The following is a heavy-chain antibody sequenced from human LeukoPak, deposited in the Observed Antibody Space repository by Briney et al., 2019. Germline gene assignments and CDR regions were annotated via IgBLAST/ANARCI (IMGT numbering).Heavy chain of an antibody. V-gene: IGHV1-69*13. Sequence: SVKGSREASGGTYSSYAISWVRQAPGQGLEWKGGIIPIFGTANYAQKFQGRVAITADESTSTANMELSSLRSEDTAVYYCARESSTGFNPDFDIWG. CDR3: ARESSTGFNPDFDI. J-gene: IGHJ3*02. CDR2: IIPIFGTA. CDR1: GGTYSSYA. D-gene: IGHD6-19*01.